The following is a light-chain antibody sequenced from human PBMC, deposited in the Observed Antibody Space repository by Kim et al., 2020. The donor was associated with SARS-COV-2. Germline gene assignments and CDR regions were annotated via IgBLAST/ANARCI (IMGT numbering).Light chain of an antibody. J-gene: IGKJ2*03. CDR3: QQLNSYPYS. Sequence: SAAVGDRVTITFRASQGISSYLAWYQKKTGKAPKVPIYAASTLQSGVPTKFSGSGSRTEFPLTISSLQPEDFATYYCQQLNSYPYSFGQGTKLEI. CDR1: QGISSY. CDR2: AAS. V-gene: IGKV1-9*01.